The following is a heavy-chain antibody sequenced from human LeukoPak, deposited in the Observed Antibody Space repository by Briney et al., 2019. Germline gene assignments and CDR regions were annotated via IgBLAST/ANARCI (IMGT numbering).Heavy chain of an antibody. V-gene: IGHV3-53*01. J-gene: IGHJ4*02. D-gene: IGHD3-9*01. Sequence: GGSLRLSCAASGFTVSSNYMSWVRQAPGKGLEWVSVIYSGGSTYYADSVKGRFTISRDNSKNTLYLQMNSLRAEDTAVYYCARDPHLENDKEVGLAPRWGQGTLVTVSS. CDR3: ARDPHLENDKEVGLAPR. CDR1: GFTVSSNY. CDR2: IYSGGST.